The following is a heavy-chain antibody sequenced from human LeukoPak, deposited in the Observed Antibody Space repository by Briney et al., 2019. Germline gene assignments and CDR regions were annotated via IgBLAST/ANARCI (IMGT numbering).Heavy chain of an antibody. CDR2: IWDTEIT. CDR3: ARGLVLATDDAFDI. V-gene: IGHV4-59*01. J-gene: IGHJ3*02. D-gene: IGHD5-12*01. Sequence: SETLSLTCTVSGGSIRSYFWSWLRQPPGKRVEWIGYIWDTEITDYKPSLKSRVTISLDTSKNHFSLKLRSVTAADTALYFCARGLVLATDDAFDIWGQGTLVTVSS. CDR1: GGSIRSYF.